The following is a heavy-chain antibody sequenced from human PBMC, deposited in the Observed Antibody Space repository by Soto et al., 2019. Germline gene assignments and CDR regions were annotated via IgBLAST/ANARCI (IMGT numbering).Heavy chain of an antibody. CDR2: IYSGGAT. CDR1: GFTVSSNY. CDR3: AREPALGV. Sequence: EVQLVECGGGLVQPGRSLRLSCAASGFTVSSNYMTWVRQAPGKGLEWVSDIYSGGATYYADSMRGRFTISRDHSKNTLYLEINSLRVEDTAVYYCAREPALGVWGQGTTVTVSS. J-gene: IGHJ6*02. V-gene: IGHV3-66*01.